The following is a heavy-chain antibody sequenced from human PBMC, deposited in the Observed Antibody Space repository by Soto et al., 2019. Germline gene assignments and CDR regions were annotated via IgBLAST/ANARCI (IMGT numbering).Heavy chain of an antibody. CDR2: INHSGST. Sequence: SETLSLTCAVCGGAFSGYYRSWIRKPPGKGLEWIGEINHSGSTNYNPSLKSRVTISVDTSKNQFTLKLSSVTAADTAVYYCARAGVWYSSSRAFDYWGQGTLGSVSS. CDR3: ARAGVWYSSSRAFDY. D-gene: IGHD6-6*01. J-gene: IGHJ4*02. V-gene: IGHV4-34*01. CDR1: GGAFSGYY.